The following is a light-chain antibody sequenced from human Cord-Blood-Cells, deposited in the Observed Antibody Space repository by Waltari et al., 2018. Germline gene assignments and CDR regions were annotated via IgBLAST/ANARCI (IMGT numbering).Light chain of an antibody. CDR2: AAS. CDR1: QSISSY. Sequence: DIQITQSPSSLSASVGDRVTITCRASQSISSYLNWYQQKPGKAPKLLIYAASSVESGVPSRVSGSGSGTDFTLTSSSLQREDFATYYCQQSYSTLTFGGGTKVEIK. CDR3: QQSYSTLT. J-gene: IGKJ4*01. V-gene: IGKV1-39*01.